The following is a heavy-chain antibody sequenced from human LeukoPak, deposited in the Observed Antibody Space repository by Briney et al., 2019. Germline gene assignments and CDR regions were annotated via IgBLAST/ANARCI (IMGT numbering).Heavy chain of an antibody. D-gene: IGHD6-19*01. CDR2: IYSGGST. Sequence: PGGSLRLSCAVSGFTVSSNYMSWVRQAPGKGLEWVSVIYSGGSTYYADSVKGRFTISRDNSKNTLYLQMNSLRAEDTAVYYCARDFAVAGKTPIDYWGQGTLVTVSS. J-gene: IGHJ4*02. CDR1: GFTVSSNY. V-gene: IGHV3-66*01. CDR3: ARDFAVAGKTPIDY.